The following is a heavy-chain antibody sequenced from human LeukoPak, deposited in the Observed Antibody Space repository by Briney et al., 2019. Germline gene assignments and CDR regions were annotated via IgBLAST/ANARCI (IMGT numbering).Heavy chain of an antibody. Sequence: GESLRLSCAASGFTVSSNYMSWVRQAPGKGLEWVSVIYSGGSTYYADSVKGRFTISRDNSKNTLYLQMNSLRAEDTAVYYCARWTGGTDAFDIWGQGTMVTVSS. V-gene: IGHV3-66*02. CDR3: ARWTGGTDAFDI. CDR1: GFTVSSNY. D-gene: IGHD2-15*01. CDR2: IYSGGST. J-gene: IGHJ3*02.